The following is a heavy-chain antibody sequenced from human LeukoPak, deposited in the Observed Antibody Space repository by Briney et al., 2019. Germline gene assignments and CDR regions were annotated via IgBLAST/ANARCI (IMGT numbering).Heavy chain of an antibody. D-gene: IGHD3-22*01. CDR2: ISCNSGSI. V-gene: IGHV3-9*01. CDR3: AKNGDSRGYYWFSNYFDY. Sequence: GGSLRLSSAASGFTFDDYAMHWVRQAPGKGLEGGSGISCNSGSIVYADSVKGRFTISRDNAKNSLYLQMNSLRAEDTALYYCAKNGDSRGYYWFSNYFDYWGQGTLVTVSS. CDR1: GFTFDDYA. J-gene: IGHJ4*02.